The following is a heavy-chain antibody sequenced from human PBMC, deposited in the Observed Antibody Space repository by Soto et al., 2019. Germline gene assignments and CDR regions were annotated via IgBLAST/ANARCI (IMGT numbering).Heavy chain of an antibody. CDR3: ARDRDWNLDY. J-gene: IGHJ4*02. D-gene: IGHD2-21*02. V-gene: IGHV1-18*01. CDR1: GYSFTTYG. Sequence: QAQLVQSGTEVKKPGASVKVSCKASGYSFTTYGMTWVRQAPGQGLEWMGWISTDKGNTKYAQNFQSRATLTTDTXTSTAYMELRSLRSDDTAVYYCARDRDWNLDYWGQGTLVTVSS. CDR2: ISTDKGNT.